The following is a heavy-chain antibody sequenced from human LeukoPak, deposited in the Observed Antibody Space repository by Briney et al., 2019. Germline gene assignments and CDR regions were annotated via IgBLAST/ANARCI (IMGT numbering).Heavy chain of an antibody. V-gene: IGHV4-34*01. CDR2: INHSGST. J-gene: IGHJ4*02. CDR1: GGSFSGYY. Sequence: PSETLSLTCAVYGGSFSGYYWSWIRQPPGKGLEWMGEINHSGSTNYNPSLKSRVTISVDTSKNQFSLKLSSVTAADTAVYYCARGIYYDSSGYKQPFDYWGQGTLVTVSS. D-gene: IGHD3-22*01. CDR3: ARGIYYDSSGYKQPFDY.